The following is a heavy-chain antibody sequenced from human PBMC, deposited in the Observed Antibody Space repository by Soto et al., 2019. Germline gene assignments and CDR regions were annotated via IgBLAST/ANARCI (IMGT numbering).Heavy chain of an antibody. CDR2: IYYSGST. Sequence: PSETLSLTCTVSGGSISSYYWSWIRQPPGKGLEWIGYIYYSGSTNYNPSLKSRVTISVDTSKNQFSLKLSSVTAADTAVYYCARHAHYGDYLDDYWGQGTLVTVSS. V-gene: IGHV4-59*08. D-gene: IGHD4-17*01. J-gene: IGHJ4*02. CDR1: GGSISSYY. CDR3: ARHAHYGDYLDDY.